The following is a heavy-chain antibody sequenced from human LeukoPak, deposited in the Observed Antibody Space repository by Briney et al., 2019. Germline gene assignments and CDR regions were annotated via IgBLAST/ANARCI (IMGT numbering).Heavy chain of an antibody. CDR2: IKEDGSET. CDR1: GFTFSSYW. CDR3: ARSLGPGSMDV. J-gene: IGHJ6*04. V-gene: IGHV3-7*01. Sequence: GGSLRLSCAASGFTFSSYWMSWVRQAPGKGPEWVANIKEDGSETYSVDSVKGRFAIARDNTDNSLYLQMNSLRVEDTAVYYCARSLGPGSMDVSGKGTTVIVSS.